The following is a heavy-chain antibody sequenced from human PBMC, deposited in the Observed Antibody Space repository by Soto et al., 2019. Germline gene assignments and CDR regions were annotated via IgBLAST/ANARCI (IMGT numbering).Heavy chain of an antibody. J-gene: IGHJ5*02. V-gene: IGHV3-15*01. Sequence: ALRLSCAASGFTFSHAWMSWVRQAPGKGLEWVGRIKSEPDGGTTDYAAPVKGRFTISRDDSKNTLFLQMNSLKIEDTAVYYCTTAGLGTWGQGTPVTVSS. CDR3: TTAGLGT. CDR1: GFTFSHAW. CDR2: IKSEPDGGTT. D-gene: IGHD3-16*01.